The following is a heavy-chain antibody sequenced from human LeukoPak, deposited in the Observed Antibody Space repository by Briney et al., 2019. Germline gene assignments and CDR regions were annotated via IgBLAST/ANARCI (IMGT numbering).Heavy chain of an antibody. V-gene: IGHV4-4*02. J-gene: IGHJ4*02. CDR3: ASSYYYRLDH. D-gene: IGHD5-12*01. CDR2: IYHAGTT. CDR1: GASISSTNW. Sequence: PSETLSLTCAVSGASISSTNWWSWARQPPGKGLEWIGEIYHAGTTNYNPSLESRVTISVDNSRNQFSLKLTSVTAADTAVYYCASSYYYRLDHWGQGILVTVSS.